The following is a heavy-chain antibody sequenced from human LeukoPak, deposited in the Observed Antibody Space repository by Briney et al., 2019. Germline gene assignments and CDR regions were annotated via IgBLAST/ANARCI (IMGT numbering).Heavy chain of an antibody. Sequence: GRSLRLSCAASGFTFDDYAMHWVRQAPGKGLEWVSGISWNSGSIGYADSVKGRFTISRDNAKNSLYLQMNSLRAEDTALYYCAKAYSGSRRYYFDYWGQGTLVTVPS. CDR3: AKAYSGSRRYYFDY. V-gene: IGHV3-9*01. CDR2: ISWNSGSI. J-gene: IGHJ4*02. CDR1: GFTFDDYA. D-gene: IGHD6-19*01.